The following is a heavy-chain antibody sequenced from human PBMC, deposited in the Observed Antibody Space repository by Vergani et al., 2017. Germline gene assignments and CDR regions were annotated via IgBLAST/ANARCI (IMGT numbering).Heavy chain of an antibody. Sequence: QVQLQQWGAGLLKPSETLSLTCAVYGGSFSGYYWSWIRQPPGKGLEWIGEINNSGSTNYNPSLKSRVTISVDTSKNQFSLKLSSVTAADTAVYYCARVSMGILRDYWGQGTLVTVSS. CDR3: ARVSMGILRDY. D-gene: IGHD3-3*02. CDR2: INNSGST. CDR1: GGSFSGYY. V-gene: IGHV4-34*01. J-gene: IGHJ4*02.